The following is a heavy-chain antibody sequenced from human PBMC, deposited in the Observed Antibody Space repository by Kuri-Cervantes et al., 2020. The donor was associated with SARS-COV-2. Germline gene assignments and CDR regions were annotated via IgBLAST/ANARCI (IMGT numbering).Heavy chain of an antibody. D-gene: IGHD4-23*01. CDR1: GGTFSSYA. CDR2: IIPFFGTP. Sequence: SVKVSCKASGGTFSSYAISWVRQAPGQGLEWMGGIIPFFGTPSYAQRFEGRVTITADEPMSTVYMEMSSLTLEDTAVYFCARDVGYGGSSELDITYFDCWGQGTLVTVSS. CDR3: ARDVGYGGSSELDITYFDC. J-gene: IGHJ4*02. V-gene: IGHV1-69*13.